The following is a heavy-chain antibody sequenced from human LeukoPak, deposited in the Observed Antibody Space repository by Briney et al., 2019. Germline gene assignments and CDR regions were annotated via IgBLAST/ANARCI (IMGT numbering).Heavy chain of an antibody. Sequence: PGGSLRLSCTASGFTLSIYEMTWVRQVPGKGLEWFSYIDSSAETLYYMDSVKGRFTISRDNAKNSLYLQMNSLRAEDTAVYYCARDADVGVYLDYWGQGTLVTVSS. CDR2: IDSSAETL. J-gene: IGHJ4*02. CDR1: GFTLSIYE. CDR3: ARDADVGVYLDY. D-gene: IGHD2-8*01. V-gene: IGHV3-48*03.